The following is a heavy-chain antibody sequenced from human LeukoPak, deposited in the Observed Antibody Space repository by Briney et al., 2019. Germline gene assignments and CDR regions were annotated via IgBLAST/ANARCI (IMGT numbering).Heavy chain of an antibody. CDR2: ISYDGSNK. V-gene: IGHV3-30*18. CDR3: AKNRGFLNFAP. CDR1: GFTFSSYG. D-gene: IGHD3-3*01. J-gene: IGHJ5*02. Sequence: GGSLRLSCAASGFTFSSYGMHWVRQAPGKGLEWVAVISYDGSNKYYADSVKGRFTISRDNSKNTLYLQMNSLRAEDTAVYYCAKNRGFLNFAPGAQGPLVTVSS.